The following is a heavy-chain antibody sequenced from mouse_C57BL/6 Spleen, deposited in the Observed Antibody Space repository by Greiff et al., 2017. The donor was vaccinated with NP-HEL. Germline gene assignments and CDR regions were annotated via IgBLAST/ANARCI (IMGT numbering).Heavy chain of an antibody. CDR3: ATDYYGSSYIWFAY. CDR1: GFTFSSYA. Sequence: EVQVVESGGGLVKPGGSLKLSCAASGFTFSSYAMSWVRQTPEKRLEWVATISDGGSYTYYPDNVKGRFTISRDNAKNNLYRQMSHLKSEDTAMYYCATDYYGSSYIWFAYWGQGTLVTVSA. J-gene: IGHJ3*01. D-gene: IGHD1-1*01. V-gene: IGHV5-4*01. CDR2: ISDGGSYT.